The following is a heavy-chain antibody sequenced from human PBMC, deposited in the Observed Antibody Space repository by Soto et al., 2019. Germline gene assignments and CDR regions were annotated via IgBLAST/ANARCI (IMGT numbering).Heavy chain of an antibody. CDR3: ARASGVNIVVVPAAPGYYMDV. D-gene: IGHD2-2*01. CDR1: GGSFSGYY. J-gene: IGHJ6*03. V-gene: IGHV4-34*01. Sequence: SETLSLTCAVYGGSFSGYYWSWIRQPPGKGLEWIGEINHSGSTNYNPSLKSRVTISVDTSKNQFSLKLSSVTAADTAVYYCARASGVNIVVVPAAPGYYMDVWGKGTTVTVSS. CDR2: INHSGST.